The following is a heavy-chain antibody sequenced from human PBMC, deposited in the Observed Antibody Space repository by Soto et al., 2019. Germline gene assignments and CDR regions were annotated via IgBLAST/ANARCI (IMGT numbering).Heavy chain of an antibody. J-gene: IGHJ4*02. CDR2: INPSGGST. CDR3: ARADYYDSSGFYYDC. CDR1: GYILTKHY. Sequence: QVQLVQSGAEVKEPRASVKVSCKASGYILTKHYIHWVRQAPAQGLEWMGIINPSGGSTNYLQKFQGRITMTMDTSTSTVYMELSSLRSEDTAIYFCARADYYDSSGFYYDCWGQGTLVTVSS. V-gene: IGHV1-46*01. D-gene: IGHD3-22*01.